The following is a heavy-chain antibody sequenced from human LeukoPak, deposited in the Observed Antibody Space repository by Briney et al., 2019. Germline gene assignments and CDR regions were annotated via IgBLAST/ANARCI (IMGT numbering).Heavy chain of an antibody. Sequence: SETLSLTCAVYGGSFSGYYWSWIRQPPGKGLEWIGGINHSGSTNYNPSLKSRVTISVDTSKNQFSLKLSSVTAADTAVYYCATLNGYSYANWFDPWGQGTLVTVSS. CDR2: INHSGST. J-gene: IGHJ5*02. CDR3: ATLNGYSYANWFDP. CDR1: GGSFSGYY. D-gene: IGHD5-18*01. V-gene: IGHV4-34*01.